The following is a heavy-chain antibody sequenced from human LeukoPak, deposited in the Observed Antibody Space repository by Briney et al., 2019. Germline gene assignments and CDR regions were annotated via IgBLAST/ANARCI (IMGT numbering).Heavy chain of an antibody. CDR2: IIPIFGTA. V-gene: IGHV1-69*05. CDR3: ARAYGSGSYTHYYMDV. D-gene: IGHD3-10*01. CDR1: GGTFSSYA. J-gene: IGHJ6*03. Sequence: GSSVKVSCKAAGGTFSSYAISWVRQAHGQGLEWMGGIIPIFGTANYAQKFQGRVTITTDESTSTAYMELSSLRSEDTAVYYCARAYGSGSYTHYYMDVWGKGTTVTVSS.